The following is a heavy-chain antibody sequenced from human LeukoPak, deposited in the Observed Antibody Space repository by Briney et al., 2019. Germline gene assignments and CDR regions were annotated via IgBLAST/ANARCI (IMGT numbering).Heavy chain of an antibody. J-gene: IGHJ4*02. CDR2: IYNSGST. V-gene: IGHV4-4*08. Sequence: PSETLSLTCAVSGGSISTYYWSWIRQPPGKGLEWIGYIYNSGSTNYNPSLKSRVTISVDTSKNQFSLKLTSVTAADTAVYYCARYSSSWYYFDYWGQGTLVTVSS. CDR3: ARYSSSWYYFDY. CDR1: GGSISTYY. D-gene: IGHD6-13*01.